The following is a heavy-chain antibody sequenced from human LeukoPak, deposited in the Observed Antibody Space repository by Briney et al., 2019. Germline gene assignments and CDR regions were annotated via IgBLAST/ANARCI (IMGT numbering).Heavy chain of an antibody. CDR3: ARSGYSYLAGIYY. CDR2: IYYSGST. D-gene: IGHD5-18*01. Sequence: PSETLSLTCTVSGGSISSNSYYWGWIRQPPGKGLEWIGSIYYSGSTYYNPSLKSRVTISVDTSKNQFSLKLSSVTAADTAVYYCARSGYSYLAGIYYWGQGTLVTVSS. CDR1: GGSISSNSYY. V-gene: IGHV4-39*01. J-gene: IGHJ4*02.